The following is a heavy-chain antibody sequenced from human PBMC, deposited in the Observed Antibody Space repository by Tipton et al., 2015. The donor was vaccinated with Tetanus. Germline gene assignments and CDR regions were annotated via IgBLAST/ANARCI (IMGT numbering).Heavy chain of an antibody. D-gene: IGHD5-18*01. CDR3: AKGSGGYSYGSSDN. V-gene: IGHV3-23*03. Sequence: QLVQSGGGVVQPGGSLRLSCAASGFTFSNYAMKWVRQAPGKGLEWVSVIYSHSSRSSTYYADSVKGRFTISRDDSKNTLYLQMNGLRADDTAVYYCAKGSGGYSYGSSDNWGQGTLVTVTS. J-gene: IGHJ4*02. CDR2: IYSHSSRSST. CDR1: GFTFSNYA.